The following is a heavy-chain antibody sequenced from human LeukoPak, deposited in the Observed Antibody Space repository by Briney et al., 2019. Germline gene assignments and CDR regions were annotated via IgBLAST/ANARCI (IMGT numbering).Heavy chain of an antibody. CDR3: ARHGPIKGYYDSSGYYHFDY. V-gene: IGHV4-39*01. CDR2: IYYSGST. Sequence: PSETLSLTCTVSGGSISSSSYYWGWIRQPPGKGLEWIGNIYYSGSTYYNPSLKSRVTISVDTSKNQFYLKLSSVTAADTAVYYCARHGPIKGYYDSSGYYHFDYWGQGTLVTVSS. D-gene: IGHD3-22*01. J-gene: IGHJ4*02. CDR1: GGSISSSSYY.